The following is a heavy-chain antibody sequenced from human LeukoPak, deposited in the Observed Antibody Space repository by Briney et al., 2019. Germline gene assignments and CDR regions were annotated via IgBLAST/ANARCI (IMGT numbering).Heavy chain of an antibody. D-gene: IGHD6-19*01. Sequence: PSETLSLTCTVSGVSIRSYYWSWIRQPAGKGLEWIGRFHTSGSTNYNPSLKSRVTMSVDTSKNQFSLKLSSVTAADTAVYYCARDKSSGLDYWGQGTLVTVSS. CDR3: ARDKSSGLDY. J-gene: IGHJ4*02. CDR2: FHTSGST. V-gene: IGHV4-4*07. CDR1: GVSIRSYY.